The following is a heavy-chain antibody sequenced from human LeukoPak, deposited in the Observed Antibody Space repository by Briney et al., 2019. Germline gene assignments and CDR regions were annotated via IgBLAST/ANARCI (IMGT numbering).Heavy chain of an antibody. CDR3: ARDAGYGSGTYFDY. J-gene: IGHJ4*02. CDR1: GFTFSSYG. CDR2: IWYDGSNK. D-gene: IGHD3-10*01. V-gene: IGHV3-33*01. Sequence: PGGSLRLSCAASGFTFSSYGMHWVRQAPGKGLEWVAVIWYDGSNKYYADSVKGRFTISRDNSKNTLYLQMNSLRAEDTAVYYCARDAGYGSGTYFDYWGQGTLVTVSS.